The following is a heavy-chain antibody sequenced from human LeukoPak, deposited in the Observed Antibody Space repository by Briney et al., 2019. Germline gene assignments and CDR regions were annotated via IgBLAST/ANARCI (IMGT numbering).Heavy chain of an antibody. Sequence: SETLSLTCTVSGGSISSYYWSWIRQPPGKGLEWIGYIYHSGSTYYNPSLKSRVTISVDRSKNQFSLKLSSVTAADTAVYYCARVDYYGSGSYYGPLDYWGQGTLVTVSS. CDR1: GGSISSYY. CDR3: ARVDYYGSGSYYGPLDY. D-gene: IGHD3-10*01. V-gene: IGHV4-59*12. J-gene: IGHJ4*02. CDR2: IYHSGST.